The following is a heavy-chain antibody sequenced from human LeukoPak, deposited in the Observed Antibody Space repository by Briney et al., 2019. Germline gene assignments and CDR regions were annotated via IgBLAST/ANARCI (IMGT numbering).Heavy chain of an antibody. CDR2: SKNRAHSYIT. J-gene: IGHJ4*02. Sequence: GGSLRLSCAASGFTFSDHFLDWVRQAPGKGLEWIGRSKNRAHSYITEYAASVQGRFTISRDDSKNSLYLQMSSLKTDDTAMYYCASIRGTFGYWGQGALVTVSS. CDR1: GFTFSDHF. V-gene: IGHV3-72*01. CDR3: ASIRGTFGY. D-gene: IGHD1-26*01.